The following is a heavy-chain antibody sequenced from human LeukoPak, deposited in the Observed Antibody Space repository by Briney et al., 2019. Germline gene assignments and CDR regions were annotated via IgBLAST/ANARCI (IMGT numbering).Heavy chain of an antibody. CDR1: GYTFTGYY. J-gene: IGHJ6*02. D-gene: IGHD2-2*01. Sequence: ASVKVSCKASGYTFTGYYMHWVRQAPGQGLEWMGWINPNSGGTNYAQKFQGRVTMTRDTSISTAYMELSRLRSDDTAVHYCARGGGVVVPADENYYGMDVWGQGTTVTVSS. CDR3: ARGGGVVVPADENYYGMDV. V-gene: IGHV1-2*02. CDR2: INPNSGGT.